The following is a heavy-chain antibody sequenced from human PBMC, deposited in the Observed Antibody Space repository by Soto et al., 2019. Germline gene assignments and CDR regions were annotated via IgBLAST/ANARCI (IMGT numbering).Heavy chain of an antibody. Sequence: GGSLRLSCAASGFTFSSYAMSWVRQAPGKGLEWVSAISGSGGSTYYADSVKGRFTISRDNSKNTLYLQMNSLRAEDTAVYYCAKALEGVYYYDSSGLVYYFDYWGQGTLVTVSS. CDR2: ISGSGGST. V-gene: IGHV3-23*01. CDR1: GFTFSSYA. CDR3: AKALEGVYYYDSSGLVYYFDY. J-gene: IGHJ4*02. D-gene: IGHD3-22*01.